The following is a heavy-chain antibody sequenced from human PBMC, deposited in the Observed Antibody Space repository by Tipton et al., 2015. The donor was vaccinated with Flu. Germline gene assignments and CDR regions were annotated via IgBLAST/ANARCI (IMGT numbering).Heavy chain of an antibody. J-gene: IGHJ4*02. CDR3: VRRCYGSVFDY. CDR2: IYPGDSDT. V-gene: IGHV5-51*03. CDR1: GYTFTSHW. Sequence: QSEAEVKKPGESLKISCKGSGYTFTSHWIAWVRQMPGKGLEWMGIIYPGDSDTTYNPSFQGQVTISADWSISTAYLQWSSLKASDTAMYYCVRRCYGSVFDYWGQGTLVTVSS. D-gene: IGHD3-10*01.